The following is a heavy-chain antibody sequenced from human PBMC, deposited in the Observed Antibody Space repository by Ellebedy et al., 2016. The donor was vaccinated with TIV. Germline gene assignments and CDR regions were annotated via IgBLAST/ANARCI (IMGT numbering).Heavy chain of an antibody. D-gene: IGHD4-17*01. V-gene: IGHV3-7*01. Sequence: GGSLRLSXAASGFTFSTHWMARLRQAPGKGLEWVANINQDGSEKYYVDSVKGRFTISRDSAKNSLYLQMNSLRAEDTAVYFCARGYGEGVYWGQGTLVTVSS. J-gene: IGHJ4*02. CDR1: GFTFSTHW. CDR3: ARGYGEGVY. CDR2: INQDGSEK.